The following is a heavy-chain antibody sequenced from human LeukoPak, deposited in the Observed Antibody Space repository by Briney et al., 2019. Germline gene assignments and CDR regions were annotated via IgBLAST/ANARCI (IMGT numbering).Heavy chain of an antibody. V-gene: IGHV4-34*01. Sequence: NPSETLSLTCAVYGGSFSGYYWSWIRQPPGKGLEWVGEINHSGSTNYNPSLKRRVTISVDTSKNQFSLKLSSVTAADTAVYYCASSDGELLFDPWGQGTLVTVSS. CDR1: GGSFSGYY. D-gene: IGHD1-26*01. CDR3: ASSDGELLFDP. J-gene: IGHJ5*02. CDR2: INHSGST.